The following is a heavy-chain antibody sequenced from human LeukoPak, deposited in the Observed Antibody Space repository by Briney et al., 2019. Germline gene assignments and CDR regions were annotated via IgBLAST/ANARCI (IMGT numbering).Heavy chain of an antibody. CDR2: INPSGGST. J-gene: IGHJ4*02. D-gene: IGHD4-17*01. CDR3: VRANGDYAPAHYFDY. V-gene: IGHV1-46*01. CDR1: GYTFTNYY. Sequence: ASVKVSCKASGYTFTNYYMHWVRQAPGQGLEWMGIINPSGGSTSYAQKFQGRVTMTRDTSTSTVYMELSSLRSEDTAVYYCVRANGDYAPAHYFDYWGQGTLVTVSS.